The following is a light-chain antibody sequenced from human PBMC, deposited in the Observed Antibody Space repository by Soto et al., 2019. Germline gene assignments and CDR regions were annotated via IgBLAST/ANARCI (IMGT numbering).Light chain of an antibody. V-gene: IGKV1-5*03. CDR1: ESISSW. J-gene: IGKJ4*01. Sequence: DIQMTQSPSTLSASVGDRVSITCRASESISSWLAWYQQKPGKAPKILINKASNLESGVLSRFSGSGSGTEFTLTISSLQPDDFATYYCQQYNTYPLTFGGGTKVEIK. CDR3: QQYNTYPLT. CDR2: KAS.